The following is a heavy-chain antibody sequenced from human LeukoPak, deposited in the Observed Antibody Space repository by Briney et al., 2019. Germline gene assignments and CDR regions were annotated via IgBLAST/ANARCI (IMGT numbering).Heavy chain of an antibody. V-gene: IGHV3-21*01. J-gene: IGHJ4*02. CDR1: GFTFSSYS. CDR2: IISTCIYI. CDR3: ARARFLESYFDY. D-gene: IGHD3-3*01. Sequence: PGGSLRLSCAASGFTFSSYSMNWVRQAAGKGVELVSSIISTCIYISYSDSLKRRFTISRHNAKNSLYLQMNSLRAEDTAMYYCARARFLESYFDYWGQGTLVTVS.